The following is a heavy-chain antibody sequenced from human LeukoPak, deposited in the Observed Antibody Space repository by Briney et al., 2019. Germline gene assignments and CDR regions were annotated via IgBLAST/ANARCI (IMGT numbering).Heavy chain of an antibody. Sequence: GGSLRLSCGASGFTFSSYAMSWVRQAPGKGLEWVSAISGSGGSTYYADSVKGRFTISRDNSKNTLYLQMNSLRAEDTAVYYCAKDHGAVCTCWFDPWGQGTLVTVSS. CDR3: AKDHGAVCTCWFDP. J-gene: IGHJ5*02. CDR2: ISGSGGST. D-gene: IGHD6-19*01. V-gene: IGHV3-23*01. CDR1: GFTFSSYA.